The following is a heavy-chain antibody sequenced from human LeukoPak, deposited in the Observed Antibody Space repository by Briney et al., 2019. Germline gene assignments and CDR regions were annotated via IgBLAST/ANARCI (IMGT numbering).Heavy chain of an antibody. V-gene: IGHV3-9*03. D-gene: IGHD1-26*01. J-gene: IGHJ3*02. CDR2: ISWNSGSI. CDR1: GFTFGDYA. CDR3: AKANTVGATTNDAFDI. Sequence: GGSLRLSCAASGFTFGDYAMHWVRQAPGKGLEWVSGISWNSGSIGYADSVKGRFTISRDNAKNSLYLQMNSLRAEDMALYYCAKANTVGATTNDAFDIWGQGTIVTVSS.